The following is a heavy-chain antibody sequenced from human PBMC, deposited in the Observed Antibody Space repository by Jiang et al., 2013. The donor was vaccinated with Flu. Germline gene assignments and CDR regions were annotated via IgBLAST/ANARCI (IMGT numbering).Heavy chain of an antibody. CDR2: INGNSNYI. J-gene: IGHJ1*01. D-gene: IGHD3-10*01. V-gene: IGHV3-21*01. CDR3: ARHRQVLYEMSSYFRDFQP. Sequence: VQLVESGGGLVKPGGSLRLSCAASGFSFDSYSMNWVRQSPGKGLEWVSSINGNSNYIYYADSVVGRFTISRDNARSSLYLQMNSLRVEDTAVYFCARHRQVLYEMSSYFRDFQPWGQGTLVTVSS. CDR1: GFSFDSYS.